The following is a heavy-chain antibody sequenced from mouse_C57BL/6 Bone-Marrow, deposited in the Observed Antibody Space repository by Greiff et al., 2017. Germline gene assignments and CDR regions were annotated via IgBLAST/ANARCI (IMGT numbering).Heavy chain of an antibody. D-gene: IGHD2-3*01. CDR3: TRASPDDDCSY. J-gene: IGHJ3*01. V-gene: IGHV1-15*01. CDR1: GYTFTDYE. Sequence: QVQLQQSGAELVRPGASVTLSCKASGYTFTDYEMNWVKQTPVHGLEWIGAIDPETGGTAYNQKFKGKALLTADKSSSTVYLELSSLTSEDSSVYYCTRASPDDDCSYWGQGTLVTVSA. CDR2: IDPETGGT.